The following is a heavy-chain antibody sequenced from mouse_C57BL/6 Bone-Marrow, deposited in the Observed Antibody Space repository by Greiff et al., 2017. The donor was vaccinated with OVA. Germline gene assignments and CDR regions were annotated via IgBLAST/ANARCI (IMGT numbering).Heavy chain of an antibody. CDR3: ARGGYGSSPYYAMDY. CDR1: GYTFTSYG. D-gene: IGHD1-1*01. V-gene: IGHV1-81*01. CDR2: IYPRSGNT. Sequence: QVQLKESGAELARPGASVKLSCKASGYTFTSYGISWVKQRTGQGLEWIGEIYPRSGNTYYNEKFKGKATLTADKSSSTAYMELRSLTSDDSAVYFCARGGYGSSPYYAMDYWGQGTSVTVSS. J-gene: IGHJ4*01.